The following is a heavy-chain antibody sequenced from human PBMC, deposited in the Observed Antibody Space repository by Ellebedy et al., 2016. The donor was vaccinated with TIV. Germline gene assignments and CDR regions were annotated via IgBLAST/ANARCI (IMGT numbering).Heavy chain of an antibody. CDR3: ARGSIGSTGAGISLFQD. Sequence: GESLKISXTASGFTFSRYDMHWVRQAPGKGLEWVSVIGTTGVTSYVDSVKVRFSISREDGTNSLYLQMNSQRAGDTAVYYCARGSIGSTGAGISLFQDWGQGTLVTVSS. CDR2: IGTTGVT. CDR1: GFTFSRYD. V-gene: IGHV3-13*01. J-gene: IGHJ1*01. D-gene: IGHD1-1*01.